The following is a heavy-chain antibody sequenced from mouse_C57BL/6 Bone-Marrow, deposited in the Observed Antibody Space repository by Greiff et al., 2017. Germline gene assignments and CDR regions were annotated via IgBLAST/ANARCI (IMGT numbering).Heavy chain of an antibody. CDR1: GFTFSSYA. D-gene: IGHD2-12*01. CDR2: ISDGGSYT. V-gene: IGHV5-4*01. Sequence: EVKLVESGGGLVKPGGSLKLSCAASGFTFSSYAMSWVRQTPEKRLEWVATISDGGSYTYYPDNVKGRFTISRDNAKNNLYLQMGHLKSEDTAMYYCARDNYYSQEDYYAMEYWGQGTSVTVSS. J-gene: IGHJ4*01. CDR3: ARDNYYSQEDYYAMEY.